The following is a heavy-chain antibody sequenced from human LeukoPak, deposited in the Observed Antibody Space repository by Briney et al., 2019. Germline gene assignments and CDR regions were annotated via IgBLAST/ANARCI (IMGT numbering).Heavy chain of an antibody. D-gene: IGHD2-15*01. J-gene: IGHJ4*02. V-gene: IGHV1-18*01. CDR2: ISAYNGNT. CDR1: GYTFTSYG. CDR3: PRAGYCSGGSCYSSPFDY. Sequence: ASVKVSCKAFGYTFTSYGISWVRQAPGQGLEWMGWISAYNGNTNYAQKLQGRVTMTTDTSTSTAYMELRSLRSDDTAVYYCPRAGYCSGGSCYSSPFDYWGQGTLVTVPS.